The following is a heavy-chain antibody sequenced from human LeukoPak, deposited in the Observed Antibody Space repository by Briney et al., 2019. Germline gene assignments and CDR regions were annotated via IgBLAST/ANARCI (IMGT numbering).Heavy chain of an antibody. CDR3: AKGRYCSGGSCYRPYYYYYMDV. D-gene: IGHD2-15*01. J-gene: IGHJ6*03. CDR1: GFTFSSYG. V-gene: IGHV3-30*02. Sequence: GGSLRLSCAASGFTFSSYGMHWVRQAPGKGLEWVAFIRYDGSNKYYADSVKGRFTISRDNSKNTLYLQMNSLRAEDTAVYYCAKGRYCSGGSCYRPYYYYYMDVWGKGTTVTISS. CDR2: IRYDGSNK.